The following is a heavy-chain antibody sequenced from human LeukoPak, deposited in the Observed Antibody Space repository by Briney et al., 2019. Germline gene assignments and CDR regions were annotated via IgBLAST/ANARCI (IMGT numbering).Heavy chain of an antibody. V-gene: IGHV3-13*01. CDR3: VRGEAAGRFDY. J-gene: IGHJ4*02. CDR2: TGTAGDT. D-gene: IGHD6-13*01. Sequence: PGGSLRLSCAASGFTFSSYDMHWVRQATGKGLEWVSATGTAGDTYYPGSVKGRFTISRENAKNSLYLQMNSLRAEDTAVYYCVRGEAAGRFDYWGQGTLVTVSS. CDR1: GFTFSSYD.